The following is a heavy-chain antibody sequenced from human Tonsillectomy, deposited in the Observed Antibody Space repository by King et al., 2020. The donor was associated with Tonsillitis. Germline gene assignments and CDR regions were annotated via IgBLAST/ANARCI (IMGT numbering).Heavy chain of an antibody. CDR1: VGSFSGYY. CDR2: INHSGST. D-gene: IGHD2-2*01. CDR3: ESGELVVVAAAKFYYYSYMDV. Sequence: VQLQQWGAGLLKPSETLSLTCAVYVGSFSGYYWSWIRQPPGKGLEWIGEINHSGSTNYNPSLKRRVTISVETSKNQFSLKLSPVTAADTAGYYCESGELVVVAAAKFYYYSYMDVWGKGTTVTVSS. V-gene: IGHV4-34*01. J-gene: IGHJ6*03.